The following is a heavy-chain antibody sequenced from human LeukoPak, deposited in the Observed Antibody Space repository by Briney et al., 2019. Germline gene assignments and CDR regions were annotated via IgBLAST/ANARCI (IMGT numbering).Heavy chain of an antibody. CDR3: ARDIASFFGYNSWGFFDY. Sequence: SETLALICTFSGGSISSHYSSCIREPPGKGREGRRDNYYRWSTNYNPSLKRRVNKSVDASKNQFSLKLSSVTAADTAVYYCARDIASFFGYNSWGFFDYWGQGTLVTVSS. D-gene: IGHD5-24*01. CDR2: NYYRWST. CDR1: GGSISSHY. J-gene: IGHJ4*02. V-gene: IGHV4-59*11.